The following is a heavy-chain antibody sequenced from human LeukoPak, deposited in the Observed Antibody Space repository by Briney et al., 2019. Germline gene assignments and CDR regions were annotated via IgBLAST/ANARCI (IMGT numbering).Heavy chain of an antibody. CDR3: TWNDVGYFDY. Sequence: GGSLRLSCAASRFTFSSYAMSWVRQAPGKGLVWVSAISGSGGSTYYADSVKGRFTISRDNSKNTLYLQMNSLRAEDTAVYYCTWNDVGYFDYWGQGTLVTVSS. CDR2: ISGSGGST. CDR1: RFTFSSYA. J-gene: IGHJ4*02. V-gene: IGHV3-23*01. D-gene: IGHD1-1*01.